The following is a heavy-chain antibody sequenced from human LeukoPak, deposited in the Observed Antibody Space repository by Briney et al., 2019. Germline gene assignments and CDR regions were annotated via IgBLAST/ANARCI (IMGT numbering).Heavy chain of an antibody. J-gene: IGHJ6*03. CDR2: IYTSGST. CDR3: AKITEYKKNNRFGYHYYYMDV. V-gene: IGHV4-61*02. Sequence: KPSQTLSLTCTVSGGSICSGSYYWRWIRQPAGKGLEWIGRIYTSGSTNYNPSLKSRVTISVVTSKNQFSLKLSSVTAADTAVYYCAKITEYKKNNRFGYHYYYMDVWGKGTTVTVSS. CDR1: GGSICSGSYY. D-gene: IGHD1/OR15-1a*01.